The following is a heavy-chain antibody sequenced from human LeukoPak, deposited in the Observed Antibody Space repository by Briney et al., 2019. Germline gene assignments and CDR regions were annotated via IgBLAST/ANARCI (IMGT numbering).Heavy chain of an antibody. D-gene: IGHD1-14*01. J-gene: IGHJ4*02. Sequence: SETLSLTCTVSGGSISSYYWSWIRQPAGAGLECIGRIHTSGTTYYNHSFKSRVSMSVDTSNNKFSLRLNSVSAADTAVYYCARDPAGHGRYFDYWGQGALVTVSS. CDR2: IHTSGTT. CDR3: ARDPAGHGRYFDY. V-gene: IGHV4-4*07. CDR1: GGSISSYY.